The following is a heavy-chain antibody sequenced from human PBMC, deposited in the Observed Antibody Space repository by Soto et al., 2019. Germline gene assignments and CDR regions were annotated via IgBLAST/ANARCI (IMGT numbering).Heavy chain of an antibody. CDR3: ASGSYSSSWYVWFDP. J-gene: IGHJ5*02. CDR2: IYYSGST. V-gene: IGHV4-31*03. Sequence: QVQLQESGPGLVKPSQTLSLTCTVSGGSISSGGYYWSWIRQHPGKGLEWIGYIYYSGSTYYNPSLKSRVTISVDTSKNQFSLKLSSVTAADTAVYYCASGSYSSSWYVWFDPWGQGTLVSVSS. CDR1: GGSISSGGYY. D-gene: IGHD6-13*01.